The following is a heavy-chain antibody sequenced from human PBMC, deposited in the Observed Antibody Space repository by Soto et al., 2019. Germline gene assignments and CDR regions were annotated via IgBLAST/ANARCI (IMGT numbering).Heavy chain of an antibody. CDR1: GFTFSTYG. J-gene: IGHJ4*02. Sequence: QVQLVESGGVVVQPGRSLRLSCAASGFTFSTYGMHWVRQAPGKGLEWVAVMWSEGSNKYYADSVKGRFTISRDNSKNTLYLQMSSLRAEDTAVYYCARDPADDSSGYYSLDYWGQGTLVTVSS. V-gene: IGHV3-33*01. D-gene: IGHD3-22*01. CDR2: MWSEGSNK. CDR3: ARDPADDSSGYYSLDY.